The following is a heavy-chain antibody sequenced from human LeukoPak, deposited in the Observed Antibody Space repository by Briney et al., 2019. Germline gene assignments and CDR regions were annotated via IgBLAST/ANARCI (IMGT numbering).Heavy chain of an antibody. CDR2: SNSDGSHS. CDR1: GFTFSSYW. Sequence: PGGSLRLSCAASGFTFSSYWMHWVRQAPGKGLVWVSRSNSDGSHSSYADSVKGRFTMSRDNAKNTLYLQMNSLRAEDTAVYYCARELGPTFDHWGQGTLVTVSA. CDR3: ARELGPTFDH. D-gene: IGHD1-26*01. V-gene: IGHV3-74*01. J-gene: IGHJ4*02.